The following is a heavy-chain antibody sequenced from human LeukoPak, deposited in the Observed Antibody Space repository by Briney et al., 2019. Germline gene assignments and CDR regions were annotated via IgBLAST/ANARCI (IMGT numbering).Heavy chain of an antibody. CDR3: ARETTVTQRARLFDY. CDR1: GGSISSYY. V-gene: IGHV4-59*01. Sequence: SETLSLTCTVSGGSISSYYWSWIRQPPGKGLEWIGYIYYSGSTNYNPSLKSRVTISVDTSKNQFSLKLSSVTAADTAVYYCARETTVTQRARLFDYWGQGTLVAVSS. D-gene: IGHD4-17*01. J-gene: IGHJ4*02. CDR2: IYYSGST.